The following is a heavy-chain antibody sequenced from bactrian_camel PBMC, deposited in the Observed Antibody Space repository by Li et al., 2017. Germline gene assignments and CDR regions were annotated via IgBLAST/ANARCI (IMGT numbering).Heavy chain of an antibody. CDR1: GYTFNTYS. V-gene: IGHV3S1*01. J-gene: IGHJ7*01. D-gene: IGHD1*01. CDR2: IDTGDGST. Sequence: QVQLVESGGGLVQPGGSLRLSCAASGYTFNTYSWFRQAPGKEREGVAAIDTGDGSTYYLNSVKGPFTISKDNAKNTLYLQMNSLKPEDTAMYYCAATVAGYCGIGRLYNGMSSWGKGTQVTVS.